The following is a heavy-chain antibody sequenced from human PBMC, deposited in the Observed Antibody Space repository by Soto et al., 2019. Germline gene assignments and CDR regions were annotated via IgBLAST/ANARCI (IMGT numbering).Heavy chain of an antibody. CDR3: ARVGTIVVVPAAEEAAFDI. J-gene: IGHJ3*02. CDR1: GYTFTSYY. D-gene: IGHD2-2*01. CDR2: INPSGGST. Sequence: ASVKVSCKASGYTFTSYYMHWVRQAPGQGLEWMGIINPSGGSTSYAQKFQGRVTMTRDTSTSTVYMELSSLRSEDTAVYYCARVGTIVVVPAAEEAAFDIWGQGTMVTVS. V-gene: IGHV1-46*01.